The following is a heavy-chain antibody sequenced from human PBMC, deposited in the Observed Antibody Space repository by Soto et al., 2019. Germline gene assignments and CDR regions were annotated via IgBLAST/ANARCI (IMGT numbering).Heavy chain of an antibody. Sequence: PGGSLRLSCAASGFSFSSYGMHWVRQAPGKGLEWVAVISYDGISKLYADSVKGRFTISRENSKNTLYLQMNSLTAEDTAVYYCAKGLESGYSSGWFYFDSWGQGTLVTVSS. CDR3: AKGLESGYSSGWFYFDS. J-gene: IGHJ4*02. CDR2: ISYDGISK. V-gene: IGHV3-30*18. CDR1: GFSFSSYG. D-gene: IGHD6-19*01.